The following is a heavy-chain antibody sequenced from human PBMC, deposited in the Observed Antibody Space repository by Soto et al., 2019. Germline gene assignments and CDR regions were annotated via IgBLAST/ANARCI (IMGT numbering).Heavy chain of an antibody. V-gene: IGHV3-53*04. D-gene: IGHD2-8*01. CDR3: ARAGRSLGVANSYGFDV. CDR1: GVNVNNYY. CDR2: LYSGGTI. Sequence: EVQLVDSGGGLVQPGGSLRLSCEASGVNVNNYYMTWVRQAPGKGLEWVSVLYSGGTIYYADSVKGRFTISRHESKNTLYVQMNSLRAEDPAVYYCARAGRSLGVANSYGFDVWGQGTTVTVSS. J-gene: IGHJ6*02.